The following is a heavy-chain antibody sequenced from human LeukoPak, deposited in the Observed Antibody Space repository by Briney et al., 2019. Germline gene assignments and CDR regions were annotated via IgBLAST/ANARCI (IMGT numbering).Heavy chain of an antibody. J-gene: IGHJ4*02. CDR1: GFTFSSYT. CDR2: ISTSSIYI. CDR3: ARAAAAGTFDY. D-gene: IGHD6-13*01. Sequence: GGSLILSRAASGFTFSSYTMNWVRQAPGKGLEWVSSISTSSIYIYYADSVKGRFTISRDDAKNSLYLQMNSLRAEDTAVYYCARAAAAGTFDYWGQGTLVTVSS. V-gene: IGHV3-21*01.